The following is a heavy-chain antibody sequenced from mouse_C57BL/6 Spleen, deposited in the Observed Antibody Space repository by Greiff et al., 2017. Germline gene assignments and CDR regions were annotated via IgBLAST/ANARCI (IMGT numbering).Heavy chain of an antibody. CDR2: INSDGSST. CDR1: GFTFSDYY. J-gene: IGHJ3*01. V-gene: IGHV5-16*01. D-gene: IGHD1-1*01. CDR3: ARVYYYGSSTWFAY. Sequence: EVHLVESEGGLVQPGSSMKLSCTASGFTFSDYYMAWVRQVPEKGLEWVANINSDGSSTYYLDSLKSRFIISRDNAKNILYLQMSSLKSEDTATYYCARVYYYGSSTWFAYWGQGTLVTVSA.